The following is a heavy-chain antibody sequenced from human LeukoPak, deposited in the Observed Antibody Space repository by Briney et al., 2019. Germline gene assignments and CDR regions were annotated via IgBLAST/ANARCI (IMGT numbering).Heavy chain of an antibody. Sequence: GGSLRLSCAASGFTFNNDPMSWVRQAPGKGLEWVSAISGSGISTYYADSVKGRFTISRDKSKNTLFLQMNSPRAGDTAVYYCAKSKFATSGYDGSLDCWGQGTLVTVSS. CDR2: ISGSGIST. V-gene: IGHV3-23*01. CDR1: GFTFNNDP. D-gene: IGHD5-12*01. J-gene: IGHJ4*02. CDR3: AKSKFATSGYDGSLDC.